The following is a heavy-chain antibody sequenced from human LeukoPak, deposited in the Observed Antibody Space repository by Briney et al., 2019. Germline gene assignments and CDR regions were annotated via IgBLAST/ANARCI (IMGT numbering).Heavy chain of an antibody. J-gene: IGHJ3*02. D-gene: IGHD6-19*01. V-gene: IGHV5-51*01. CDR1: GYSFTNYW. Sequence: GESLKISCKGSGYSFTNYWIGWVRQMPGKGLDWMGFIYPGDSETKYSPSFQGQVTISVDKSINNVYLQWSSLQASDTAMYYCARGAAVSGTGGDAFDIWGQGTMVTVSS. CDR3: ARGAAVSGTGGDAFDI. CDR2: IYPGDSET.